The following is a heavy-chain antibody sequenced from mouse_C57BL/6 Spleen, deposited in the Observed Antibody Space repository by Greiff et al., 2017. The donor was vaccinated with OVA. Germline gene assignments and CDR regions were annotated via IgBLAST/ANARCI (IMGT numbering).Heavy chain of an antibody. Sequence: VQLQQPGAELVMPGASVKLSCKASGYTFTSYWMHWVKQRPGQGLEWIGEIDPSDSYTNYNQKFKGKSTLTVDKSSSTAYMQLSSLTSEDSAVYYCARYDMGNYYAMDYWGQGTSVTVSS. J-gene: IGHJ4*01. V-gene: IGHV1-69*01. CDR2: IDPSDSYT. CDR1: GYTFTSYW. CDR3: ARYDMGNYYAMDY. D-gene: IGHD1-1*02.